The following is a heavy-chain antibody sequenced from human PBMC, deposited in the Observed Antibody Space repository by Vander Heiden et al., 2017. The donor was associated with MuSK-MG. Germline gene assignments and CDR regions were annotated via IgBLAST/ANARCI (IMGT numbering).Heavy chain of an antibody. CDR3: AKDTLYYDYVWGSFDY. Sequence: EVQLLESGGGLVQPGGSLRLSCAASGFTFSSYAMSWVRQAPGKGLEWVSAISGSGGSTYYADSVKGRFTISRDNSKNTLYLQMNSLRAEETAVYYCAKDTLYYDYVWGSFDYWGQGTLVTVSS. J-gene: IGHJ4*02. V-gene: IGHV3-23*01. D-gene: IGHD3-16*01. CDR1: GFTFSSYA. CDR2: ISGSGGST.